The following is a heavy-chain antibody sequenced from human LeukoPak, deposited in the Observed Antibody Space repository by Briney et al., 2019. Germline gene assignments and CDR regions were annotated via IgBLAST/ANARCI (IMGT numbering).Heavy chain of an antibody. D-gene: IGHD4-11*01. CDR1: GLSFLSYW. Sequence: PGGSLRLSCAASGLSFLSYWMHWVRQAPGKGLVWVSRINSDGSSTSYAASVTGRFTISRDNAKNTLDLQMNSLRAEDTAVYYCARGPRVTNNWFDPWGQGTLVTVSS. V-gene: IGHV3-74*01. CDR3: ARGPRVTNNWFDP. J-gene: IGHJ5*02. CDR2: INSDGSST.